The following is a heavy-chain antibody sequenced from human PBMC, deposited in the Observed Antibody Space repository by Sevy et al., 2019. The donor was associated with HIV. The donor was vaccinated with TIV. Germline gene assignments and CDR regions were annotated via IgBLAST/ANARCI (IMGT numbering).Heavy chain of an antibody. CDR3: ATDLWFYYGDFRGF. CDR2: FDPEDDET. Sequence: ASVKVSCKVSGYTLTDLAMHCVRQAPGKGLEWMGGFDPEDDETIYAQRFQGRVTMTEDTSTDTAYMELTSLRSEDTAVYYCATDLWFYYGDFRGFWGQGTLVTVSS. D-gene: IGHD4-17*01. J-gene: IGHJ4*02. CDR1: GYTLTDLA. V-gene: IGHV1-24*01.